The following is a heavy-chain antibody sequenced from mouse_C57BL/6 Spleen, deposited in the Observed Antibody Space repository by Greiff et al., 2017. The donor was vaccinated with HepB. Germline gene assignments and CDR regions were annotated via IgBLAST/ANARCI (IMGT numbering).Heavy chain of an antibody. CDR2: IWGVGST. D-gene: IGHD2-4*01. CDR1: GFSLTSYG. Sequence: VQLQQSGPGLVAPSQSLSITCTVSGFSLTSYGVDWVRQSPGKGLEWLGVIWGVGSTNYNSALKSRLSISKDNSKSQVFLKMNSLQTDDTAMYYCASLYYEYDVWFAYWGQGTLVTVSA. CDR3: ASLYYEYDVWFAY. J-gene: IGHJ3*01. V-gene: IGHV2-6*01.